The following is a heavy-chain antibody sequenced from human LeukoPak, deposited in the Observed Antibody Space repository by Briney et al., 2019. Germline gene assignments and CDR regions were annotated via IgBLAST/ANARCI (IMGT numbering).Heavy chain of an antibody. Sequence: PGGSLRLSCTASEFTFNRYGMNWVRQAPGKGLEWVSYISSSSGIIYYADSVKGRFTISRDNAKNSLFLQMDGLRDEDTAVYYCVRAVGYLDYWGQGTLVTVSS. CDR3: VRAVGYLDY. J-gene: IGHJ4*02. CDR1: EFTFNRYG. D-gene: IGHD4-23*01. CDR2: ISSSSGII. V-gene: IGHV3-48*02.